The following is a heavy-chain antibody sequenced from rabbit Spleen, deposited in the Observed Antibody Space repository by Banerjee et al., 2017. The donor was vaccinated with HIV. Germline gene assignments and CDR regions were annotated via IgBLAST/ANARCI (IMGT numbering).Heavy chain of an antibody. CDR2: IASGNSGYT. J-gene: IGHJ6*01. D-gene: IGHD8-1*01. Sequence: QSLEESGGGLVKPGASLTLTCTASGFSFGSNYYMCWVRQAPGKGLEWIACIASGNSGYTYYATWATGRFTISKTSSTTVTLQMTSLTAADTATYFCARDTGTSFSTYGMDLGGPGTLVTVS. V-gene: IGHV1S40*01. CDR1: GFSFGSNYY. CDR3: ARDTGTSFSTYGMDL.